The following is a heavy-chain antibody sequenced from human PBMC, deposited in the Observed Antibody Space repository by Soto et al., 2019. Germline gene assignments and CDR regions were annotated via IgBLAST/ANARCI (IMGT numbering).Heavy chain of an antibody. V-gene: IGHV4-30-2*01. CDR3: ARGALRWSTSGDFDY. Sequence: QLQLQESGSGLVKPSQTLSLTCAVSGGSISSGGYSWSWIRQPPGKGLEWIGYIYDSGSTYYNPSVKRRFTISVDRSKNHTSLKLSSVTAADTAVYYCARGALRWSTSGDFDYWGQGTLVSVSS. CDR2: IYDSGST. J-gene: IGHJ4*02. D-gene: IGHD4-17*01. CDR1: GGSISSGGYS.